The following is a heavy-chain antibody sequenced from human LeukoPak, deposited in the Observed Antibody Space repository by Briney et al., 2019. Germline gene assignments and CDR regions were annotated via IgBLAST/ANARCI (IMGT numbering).Heavy chain of an antibody. Sequence: ASVKVSCKASGYTFTGYYMHWVRQAPGQGLEWMGWINPNSGGTNYAQKFRGRVTMTRDTSISTAYMELSRLRSDDTAVYYCARADPGKIRNWFDPWGQGTLVTVSS. CDR1: GYTFTGYY. CDR3: ARADPGKIRNWFDP. D-gene: IGHD1-14*01. V-gene: IGHV1-2*02. CDR2: INPNSGGT. J-gene: IGHJ5*02.